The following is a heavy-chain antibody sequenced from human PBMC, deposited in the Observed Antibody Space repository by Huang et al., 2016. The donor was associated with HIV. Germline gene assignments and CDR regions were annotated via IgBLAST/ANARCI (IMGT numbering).Heavy chain of an antibody. CDR3: ARDAPYCTGGRCYSDGSHFDY. D-gene: IGHD2-15*01. V-gene: IGHV1-69*13. CDR1: GGTFSRYG. Sequence: QVQLVQSGAEVKKPGSSVKVSCKASGGTFSRYGITWVRQAPGQGLEWMGGRIPMSGTRNYEQKFQGRVTSTADESTGTASMEVSSLRSEDTAIYYCARDAPYCTGGRCYSDGSHFDYWGQGTLVTVSP. J-gene: IGHJ4*02. CDR2: RIPMSGTR.